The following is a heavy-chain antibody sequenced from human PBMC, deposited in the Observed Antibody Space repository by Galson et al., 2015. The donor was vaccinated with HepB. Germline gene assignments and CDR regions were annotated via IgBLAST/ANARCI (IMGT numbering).Heavy chain of an antibody. CDR3: AKFPTVTPLVVMDV. V-gene: IGHV3-23*01. Sequence: SLRLSCAASGFTFSSYAMSWVRQAPGKGLEWVSAISGSGGSTYYADSVKSRFTISRDNSKNTLYLQMNSLRAEDTAVYYCAKFPTVTPLVVMDVWGQGTTVTVSS. J-gene: IGHJ6*02. CDR1: GFTFSSYA. CDR2: ISGSGGST. D-gene: IGHD4-11*01.